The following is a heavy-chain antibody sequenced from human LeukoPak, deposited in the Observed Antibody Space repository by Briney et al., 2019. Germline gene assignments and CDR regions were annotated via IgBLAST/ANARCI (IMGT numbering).Heavy chain of an antibody. CDR1: GYTFTGYY. D-gene: IGHD3-22*01. CDR3: ARKYYYDSSGYYYYDY. Sequence: ASVKVSCKASGYTFTGYYMHWVRQAPGQGLEWMGRIIPNSGGTNYAQKFQGRVTMTRDTSISTAYMELSRLRSDDTAVYYCARKYYYDSSGYYYYDYWGQGTLVTVSS. J-gene: IGHJ4*02. CDR2: IIPNSGGT. V-gene: IGHV1-2*06.